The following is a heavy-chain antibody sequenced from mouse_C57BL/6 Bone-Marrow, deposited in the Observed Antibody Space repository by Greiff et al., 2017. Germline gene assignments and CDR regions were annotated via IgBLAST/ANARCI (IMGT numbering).Heavy chain of an antibody. CDR2: INPNNGTT. CDR1: GYSFTDYN. CDR3: ARYPITTVVAADAMDY. J-gene: IGHJ4*01. D-gene: IGHD1-1*01. V-gene: IGHV1-39*01. Sequence: EVQLQESGPELVKPGASVKISCKASGYSFTDYNMNWVKQSNGKSLEWIGVINPNNGTTSYNQKFKGKATLTVDQSSSTAYMQLNSLTSEDSAVYYCARYPITTVVAADAMDYWGQGTSVTVSS.